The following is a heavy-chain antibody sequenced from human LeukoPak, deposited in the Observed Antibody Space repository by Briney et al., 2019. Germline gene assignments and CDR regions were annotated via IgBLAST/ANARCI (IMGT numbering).Heavy chain of an antibody. Sequence: GASVKVSCKASGGTFTSYGISWVRQAPGQGLEWMGWISAYNGNTNYAQKLQGRVTMTTDTSTSIAYMELRSLRPDDTAVYYCATKGDAGYSSGPGAFDIWGQGTMVTVSS. J-gene: IGHJ3*02. CDR1: GGTFTSYG. D-gene: IGHD6-19*01. V-gene: IGHV1-18*01. CDR2: ISAYNGNT. CDR3: ATKGDAGYSSGPGAFDI.